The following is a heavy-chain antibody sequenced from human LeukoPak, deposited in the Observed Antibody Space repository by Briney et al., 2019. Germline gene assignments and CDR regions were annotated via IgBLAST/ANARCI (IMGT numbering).Heavy chain of an antibody. D-gene: IGHD3-22*01. CDR1: GYTFTAYY. CDR3: ARGAEVTMIEDY. Sequence: ASVKVSCKASGYTFTAYYIHWVRQAPGQGLEWMGWINPKSGGTKFPQKFQGRITLTRDTSIRTAYMDLSWLRSDDTAVYYCARGAEVTMIEDYLGQGTLVSVSS. V-gene: IGHV1-2*02. J-gene: IGHJ4*02. CDR2: INPKSGGT.